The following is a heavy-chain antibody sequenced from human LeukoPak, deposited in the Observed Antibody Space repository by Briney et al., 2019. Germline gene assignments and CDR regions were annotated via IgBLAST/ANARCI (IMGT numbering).Heavy chain of an antibody. CDR2: IWYDGSNK. D-gene: IGHD4-23*01. V-gene: IGHV3-33*01. CDR1: GFTFSSYG. Sequence: PGRSLRLSCAASGFTFSSYGMHWVRRAPGKGLEWVAVIWYDGSNKYYADSVKGRFTISRDNSKNTLYLQMNSLRAEDTAVYYCARVSGGNVYWGQGTLVTVSS. J-gene: IGHJ4*02. CDR3: ARVSGGNVY.